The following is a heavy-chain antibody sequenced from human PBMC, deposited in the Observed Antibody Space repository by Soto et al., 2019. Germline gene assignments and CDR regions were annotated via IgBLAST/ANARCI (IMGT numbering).Heavy chain of an antibody. CDR3: ARADYDILTGYPKHFDY. CDR1: GGSISSGDYY. D-gene: IGHD3-9*01. J-gene: IGHJ4*02. V-gene: IGHV4-30-4*01. CDR2: IYYSGST. Sequence: SETLSLTCTVSGGSISSGDYYWIWIRHPPGKGLEWIGYIYYSGSTYYNPSLKSRVTISVDTSKNQFSLKLSSVTAADTAVYYCARADYDILTGYPKHFDYWGQGTLVTVS.